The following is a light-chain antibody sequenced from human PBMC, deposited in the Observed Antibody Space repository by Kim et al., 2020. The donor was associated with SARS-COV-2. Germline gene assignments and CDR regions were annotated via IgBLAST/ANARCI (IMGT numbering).Light chain of an antibody. CDR2: GKN. Sequence: SSELTQDPAVSVALGQTVRLTCQGDSLRDYYVSWYQQKPGQAPVLVVYGKNYRPSGIPDRFSGSSSGNTASLTITGAQAEDEADYYCSSRDSSGNHWVFGGGTQLTVL. V-gene: IGLV3-19*01. CDR3: SSRDSSGNHWV. J-gene: IGLJ3*02. CDR1: SLRDYY.